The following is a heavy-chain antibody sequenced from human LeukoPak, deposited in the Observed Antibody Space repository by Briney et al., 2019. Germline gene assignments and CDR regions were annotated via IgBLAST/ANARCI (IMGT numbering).Heavy chain of an antibody. CDR3: ARSNSFAMGY. Sequence: ETLSLTCAVYGGSFSGYYWSWIRQPPGKGLEWVSVIYSGGSAYYADSVKGRFTISRDNSKNTLYLQMNSLRAEDTAVYYCARSNSFAMGYWGQGTLVTVSS. CDR2: IYSGGSA. D-gene: IGHD2/OR15-2a*01. V-gene: IGHV3-53*01. J-gene: IGHJ4*02. CDR1: GGSFSGYY.